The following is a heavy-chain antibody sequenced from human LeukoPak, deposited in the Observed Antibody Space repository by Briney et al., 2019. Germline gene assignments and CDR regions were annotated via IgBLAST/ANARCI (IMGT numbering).Heavy chain of an antibody. D-gene: IGHD3-22*01. J-gene: IGHJ3*02. CDR1: GYTFTGYY. Sequence: GASVKVSCKASGYTFTGYYMHWVRQAPGQGLEWMGWINTNTGNPTYAQGFTGRFVFSLDTSVSTAYLQISSLKAEDTAVYYCARDRTIWNYYDRDYDAFDIWGQGTMVTVSS. CDR2: INTNTGNP. V-gene: IGHV7-4-1*02. CDR3: ARDRTIWNYYDRDYDAFDI.